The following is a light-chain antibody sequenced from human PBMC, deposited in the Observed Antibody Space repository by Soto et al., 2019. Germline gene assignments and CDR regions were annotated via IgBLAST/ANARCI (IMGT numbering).Light chain of an antibody. CDR2: WAS. V-gene: IGKV4-1*01. Sequence: DIVMTQSPDSLAVSLGERATINCKSSQSVLYSSNNKNYLAWYQQRPGQPPKLLIYWASTRESGVPDRFSGSGSGTDFTLSSTSLHAEHVAVYYCQRYESTPPTFVQGTKLEIK. CDR1: QSVLYSSNNKNY. J-gene: IGKJ2*01. CDR3: QRYESTPPT.